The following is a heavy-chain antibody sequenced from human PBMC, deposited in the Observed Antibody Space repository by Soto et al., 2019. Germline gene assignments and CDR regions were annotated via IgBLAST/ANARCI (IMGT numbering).Heavy chain of an antibody. CDR3: ARETILDNNWFDP. Sequence: SETLSLTCTVSGGSVSSGSYYWSWIRQPPGKGLEWIGYIYYSGSANYNPSLKSRVTISVDTSKNQFSLKLSSVTAADTAVYYCARETILDNNWFDPWGQGTLVTVSS. CDR1: GGSVSSGSYY. CDR2: IYYSGSA. J-gene: IGHJ5*02. V-gene: IGHV4-61*01. D-gene: IGHD3-3*01.